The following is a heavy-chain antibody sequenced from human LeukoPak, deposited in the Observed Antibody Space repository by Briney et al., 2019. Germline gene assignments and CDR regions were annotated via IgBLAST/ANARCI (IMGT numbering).Heavy chain of an antibody. J-gene: IGHJ3*01. Sequence: GRSLRLSCEASGFKFNDHGMHWVRQAPGKGLEWVSGILWNSGSKAYADSVKGRFSISRDNAKNSLHLEMNSLRVDDTALYYCVKDSNSGHYFTDVFDVWGQGTMVTVSS. D-gene: IGHD3-3*01. CDR3: VKDSNSGHYFTDVFDV. V-gene: IGHV3-9*01. CDR1: GFKFNDHG. CDR2: ILWNSGSK.